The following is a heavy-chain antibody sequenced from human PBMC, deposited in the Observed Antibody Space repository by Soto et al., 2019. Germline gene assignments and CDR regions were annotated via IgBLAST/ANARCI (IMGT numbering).Heavy chain of an antibody. CDR1: GYTFTSYG. V-gene: IGHV1-18*01. J-gene: IGHJ5*02. D-gene: IGHD1-1*01. CDR3: AYEQLARHAHGWFDP. Sequence: ASVKVSCKASGYTFTSYGISWVRQAPGQGLEWMGWISAYNGNTNYAQKLQGRVTMTTDTSTSTAYMELRSLRSDDTAVYYCAYEQLARHAHGWFDPWGQGTLVTVSS. CDR2: ISAYNGNT.